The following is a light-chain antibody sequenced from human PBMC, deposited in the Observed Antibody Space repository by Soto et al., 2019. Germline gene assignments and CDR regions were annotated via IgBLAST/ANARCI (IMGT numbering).Light chain of an antibody. Sequence: DLQMTQSPSSLSASVGDRVTVTCRASQSVSGWLAWYQQKPGEAPKPLIYGASALPRGVPSRFRGRGSGTKFTLTIARLQAEDFATYYCQQYETFSGTFGPGTKVDIK. CDR3: QQYETFSGT. CDR2: GAS. CDR1: QSVSGW. J-gene: IGKJ1*01. V-gene: IGKV1-5*01.